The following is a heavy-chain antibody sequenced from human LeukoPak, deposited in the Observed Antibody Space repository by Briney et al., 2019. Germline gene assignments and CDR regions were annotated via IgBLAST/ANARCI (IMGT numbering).Heavy chain of an antibody. CDR3: ARLTDSGDFFDI. Sequence: ASVKVSCKASGYTFTSYYMHWVRQAPGQGLEWMGWIEPKSGGTKYAQKFKGRVTMTRDSSISTAYMELSSLRYDETAVYYCARLTDSGDFFDIWGQGTMVTVSS. CDR2: IEPKSGGT. V-gene: IGHV1-2*02. D-gene: IGHD1-26*01. CDR1: GYTFTSYY. J-gene: IGHJ3*02.